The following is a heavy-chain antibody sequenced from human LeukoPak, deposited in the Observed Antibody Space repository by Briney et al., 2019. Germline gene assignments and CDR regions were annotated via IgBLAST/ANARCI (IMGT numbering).Heavy chain of an antibody. Sequence: ASVKVSCKASGYTFTGYYMHWVRQAPGQGLEWMGWINPNSGGTNYAQKFQGRVTMTRDTSISTAYMELSRLRSDDTAVYYCAREANYYDSSGYRGLADYWGQGTLVTVSS. CDR3: AREANYYDSSGYRGLADY. D-gene: IGHD3-22*01. V-gene: IGHV1-2*02. CDR2: INPNSGGT. J-gene: IGHJ4*02. CDR1: GYTFTGYY.